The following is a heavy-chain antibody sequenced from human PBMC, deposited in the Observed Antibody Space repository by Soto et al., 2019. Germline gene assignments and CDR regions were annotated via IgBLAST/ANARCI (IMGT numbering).Heavy chain of an antibody. CDR2: ISGSNGNT. J-gene: IGHJ4*02. D-gene: IGHD2-2*01. CDR1: GYAFTSHA. V-gene: IGHV1-18*01. Sequence: ASVKVSCKASGYAFTSHAVRWVCQAPGPGLERMRWISGSNGNTKYAQTFQGRLTLTTDTSTSTAYMELRSLTSDDTAVYFCVRDPVECSRSSCSEDFWVQGTLVIGFS. CDR3: VRDPVECSRSSCSEDF.